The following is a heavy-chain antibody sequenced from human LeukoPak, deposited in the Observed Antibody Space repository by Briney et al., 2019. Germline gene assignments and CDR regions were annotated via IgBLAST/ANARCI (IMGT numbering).Heavy chain of an antibody. CDR2: IIPIFGTA. V-gene: IGHV1-69*05. Sequence: ASVKVSCKASGSTFSSYAISWVRQAPGQGLEWMGRIIPIFGTANYAQKFQGGVTITTDESTSTAYMELSSLRSEDTAVYYCARSRDSGWPNDAFDIWGQGTMVTVSS. J-gene: IGHJ3*02. CDR3: ARSRDSGWPNDAFDI. CDR1: GSTFSSYA. D-gene: IGHD6-19*01.